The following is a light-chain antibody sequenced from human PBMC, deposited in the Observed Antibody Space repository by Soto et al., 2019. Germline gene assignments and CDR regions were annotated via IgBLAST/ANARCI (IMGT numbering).Light chain of an antibody. J-gene: IGKJ2*01. CDR1: QDISKW. CDR2: AAY. CDR3: QQTHGFPYT. Sequence: DIQMTQSPSSVSASMGDRVSITCRASQDISKWVAWYRQRPGKAPDLLINAAYTLHTGVPTRFIGGGSGTNFTLTISGLQPEDFATYYCQQTHGFPYTFGQGTRLDIK. V-gene: IGKV1-12*01.